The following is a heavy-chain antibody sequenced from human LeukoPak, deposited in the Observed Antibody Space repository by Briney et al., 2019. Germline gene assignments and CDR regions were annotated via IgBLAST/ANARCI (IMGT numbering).Heavy chain of an antibody. CDR1: GFTFSSYG. CDR2: ISYDGSNK. D-gene: IGHD2-15*01. CDR3: AKDESGYCSGGSCYSNWFDP. Sequence: GGSLRLSCAASGFTFSSYGMHWVRQAPGKGLEWVAVISYDGSNKYYADSVKGRFTISRDNSKNTLYLQMNSLRAEDTAVYYCAKDESGYCSGGSCYSNWFDPWGQGTLVTVSS. V-gene: IGHV3-30*18. J-gene: IGHJ5*02.